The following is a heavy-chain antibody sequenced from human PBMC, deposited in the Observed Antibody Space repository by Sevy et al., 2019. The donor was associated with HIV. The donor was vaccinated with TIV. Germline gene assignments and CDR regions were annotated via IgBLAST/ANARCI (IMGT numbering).Heavy chain of an antibody. CDR1: GGSISNYY. J-gene: IGHJ4*02. CDR3: ARGATRFGELLPFDY. D-gene: IGHD3-10*01. Sequence: PSETLSLTCTVSGGSISNYYWSWIRQPPGKGLEWIGYIYYSGSTNYNPSLKSRVTISVDTSKNRFSLKLSSVTAADTAVYYCARGATRFGELLPFDYWGLGILVTVSS. CDR2: IYYSGST. V-gene: IGHV4-59*01.